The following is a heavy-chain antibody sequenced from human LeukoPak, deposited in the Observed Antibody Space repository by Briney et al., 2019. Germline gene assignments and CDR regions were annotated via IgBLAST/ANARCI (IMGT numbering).Heavy chain of an antibody. CDR3: ARDRYLGYCSGGSCYPGYYFDY. Sequence: SQTLSLTCTVSGGSISSGGYYWSWIRQHPGKGLEWIGYIYYSGSTYYNPSRKSRVTISVDTSKNQFSLKLSSVTAADTAVYYCARDRYLGYCSGGSCYPGYYFDYWGQGTLVTVSS. V-gene: IGHV4-31*03. CDR1: GGSISSGGYY. J-gene: IGHJ4*02. CDR2: IYYSGST. D-gene: IGHD2-15*01.